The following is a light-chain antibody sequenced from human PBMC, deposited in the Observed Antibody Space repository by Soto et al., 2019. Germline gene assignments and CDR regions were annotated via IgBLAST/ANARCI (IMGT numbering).Light chain of an antibody. J-gene: IGKJ1*01. CDR3: QQSYSTPLT. Sequence: DIQMTQSPSSLSASVGDRVTITCRASQSISNYLNWYQQKPGKAPKLLMFAASSLQSGVXSXXSGGGYGTDFTPTISSLQPEDFATYYCQQSYSTPLTFGPGTKVEIK. V-gene: IGKV1-39*01. CDR1: QSISNY. CDR2: AAS.